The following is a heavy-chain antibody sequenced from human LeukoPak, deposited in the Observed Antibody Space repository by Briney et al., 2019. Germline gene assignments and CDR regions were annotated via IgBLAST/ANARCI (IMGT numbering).Heavy chain of an antibody. CDR1: GYSFTSYW. D-gene: IGHD3-9*01. V-gene: IGHV5-51*01. Sequence: GESLKISCKGSGYSFTSYWIGWVRQMPGKGLEWMGIIYPGDSDTRYSPSFQGQVTISADKSISTAYLQWSSLKASDTAMYYCASAPYDILDAFDIWGQGTMVTVSS. J-gene: IGHJ3*02. CDR3: ASAPYDILDAFDI. CDR2: IYPGDSDT.